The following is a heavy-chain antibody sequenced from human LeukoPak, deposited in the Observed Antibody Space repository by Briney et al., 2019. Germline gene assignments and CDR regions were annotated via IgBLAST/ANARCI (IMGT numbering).Heavy chain of an antibody. CDR3: ARTYCSSTSCYSLPSYYYYYYYMDV. J-gene: IGHJ6*03. V-gene: IGHV1-18*01. CDR2: ISAYNGNT. D-gene: IGHD2-2*01. Sequence: ASVKVSCKASGYTFTSYGISWVRQAPGQGHEWMGWISAYNGNTNYAQKLQGRVTMTADTSTSTAYMELRSLRSDDTAVYYCARTYCSSTSCYSLPSYYYYYYYMDVWGKGTTVTVSS. CDR1: GYTFTSYG.